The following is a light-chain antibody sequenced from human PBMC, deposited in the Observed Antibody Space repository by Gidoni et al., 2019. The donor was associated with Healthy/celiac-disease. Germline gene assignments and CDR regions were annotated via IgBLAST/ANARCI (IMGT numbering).Light chain of an antibody. CDR2: QDS. V-gene: IGLV3-1*01. Sequence: SYELTQPPSVSVSPGQTASITCSGDKLGDKYACWYQQKPGQSPVLVIYQDSKRPSGIPERFSGSNSGNTATLTISGTQAMDEADYYCQAWDSSQGVVFGGGTKLTVL. CDR3: QAWDSSQGVV. J-gene: IGLJ2*01. CDR1: KLGDKY.